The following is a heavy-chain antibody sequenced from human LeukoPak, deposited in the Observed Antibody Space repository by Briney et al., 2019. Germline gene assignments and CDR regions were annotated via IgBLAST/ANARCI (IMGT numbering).Heavy chain of an antibody. CDR1: GFTFSSYW. Sequence: VSLRLSCAASGFTFSSYWMSWVRQAPGKGLEWVANIKQDGSEKYYVDSVKGRFTIPRDNAKNSLYLQMNSLRAEDTAVYYCARDSRFGELSLLFDYWGQGTLVTVSS. CDR2: IKQDGSEK. J-gene: IGHJ4*02. CDR3: ARDSRFGELSLLFDY. D-gene: IGHD3-10*01. V-gene: IGHV3-7*03.